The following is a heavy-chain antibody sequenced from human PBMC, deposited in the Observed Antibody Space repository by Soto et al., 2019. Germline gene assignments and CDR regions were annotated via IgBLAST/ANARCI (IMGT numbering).Heavy chain of an antibody. CDR1: GYTFTSYY. J-gene: IGHJ6*02. D-gene: IGHD1-20*01. Sequence: QVQLVQSGAEVKKPGASVKVSCKASGYTFTSYYMHWVRQAPGQGLEWMGIINPSGGSTSYAQKFQGRVTMTRDTSTSTVYMELSSLRAEDTAVYYCARRLITGTGDVWGQGTTVSVSS. CDR3: ARRLITGTGDV. CDR2: INPSGGST. V-gene: IGHV1-46*01.